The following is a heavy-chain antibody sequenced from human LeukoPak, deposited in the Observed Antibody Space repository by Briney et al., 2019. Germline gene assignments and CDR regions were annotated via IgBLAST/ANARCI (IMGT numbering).Heavy chain of an antibody. CDR3: VQGIAAAIDAFDI. Sequence: ASVKVSCKASGYTFTGYYMHWVRQAPGQGLEWMGWINPNSGGTNYAQKFQGRVTMTRDTSISTAYMELSRLRSDDTAVYYCVQGIAAAIDAFDIWGQGTMVTVSS. CDR1: GYTFTGYY. V-gene: IGHV1-2*02. J-gene: IGHJ3*02. CDR2: INPNSGGT. D-gene: IGHD6-13*01.